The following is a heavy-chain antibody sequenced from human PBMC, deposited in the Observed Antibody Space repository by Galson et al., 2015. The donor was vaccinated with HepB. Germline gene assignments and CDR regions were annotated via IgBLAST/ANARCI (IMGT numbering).Heavy chain of an antibody. CDR1: GYSFTDYD. V-gene: IGHV1-8*02. D-gene: IGHD3-16*01. Sequence: SVKVSCKASGYSFTDYDINWVRQAGGEGLEWMGWMKPNSGSTAYSQKFRDRVSMTRNISTTTAYMELTDLTSEDTAVYYCARGPYYYDRGDWLDPWGQGTLVTVSS. CDR3: ARGPYYYDRGDWLDP. J-gene: IGHJ5*02. CDR2: MKPNSGST.